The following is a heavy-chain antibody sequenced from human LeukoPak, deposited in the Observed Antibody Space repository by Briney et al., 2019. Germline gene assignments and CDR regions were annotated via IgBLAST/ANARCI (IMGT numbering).Heavy chain of an antibody. V-gene: IGHV3-7*03. J-gene: IGHJ4*02. Sequence: PGGSLRLSCAASGFTFSSSAMSWVRQVPGKGLEWVANIKQDGGEKYHVDSVKGRFTVSRDNAKNLLYLQMNSLRDEDTAVYYCAKVQWEPPDHWGQGTLVIVSS. CDR2: IKQDGGEK. CDR1: GFTFSSSA. D-gene: IGHD1-26*01. CDR3: AKVQWEPPDH.